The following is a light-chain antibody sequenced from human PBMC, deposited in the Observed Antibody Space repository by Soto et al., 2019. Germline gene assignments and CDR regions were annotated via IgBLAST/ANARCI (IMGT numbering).Light chain of an antibody. CDR1: QSVSSS. Sequence: EVVMTQSPATLSLSPGERATLSCRASQSVSSSLAWYQQKPGQVPRLLIYDASTRATGIPARFSGSGSGTEFTLSISSLQSEDFAVYYCQQYINWPPLTFGGGTKVEIK. V-gene: IGKV3-15*01. CDR2: DAS. CDR3: QQYINWPPLT. J-gene: IGKJ4*01.